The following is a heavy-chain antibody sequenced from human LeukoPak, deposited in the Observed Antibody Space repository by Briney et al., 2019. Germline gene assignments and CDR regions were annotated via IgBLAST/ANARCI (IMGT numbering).Heavy chain of an antibody. Sequence: PSETLSLTCAVYGGSFSGYYWSWIRQPPGKGLEWIGEINHSGSTNYNPSLKSQVTISVDTSKNQFSLKLSSVTAADTAVYYCARGGYSYGSYFDYWGQGTLVTVSS. V-gene: IGHV4-34*01. D-gene: IGHD5-18*01. CDR1: GGSFSGYY. CDR3: ARGGYSYGSYFDY. J-gene: IGHJ4*02. CDR2: INHSGST.